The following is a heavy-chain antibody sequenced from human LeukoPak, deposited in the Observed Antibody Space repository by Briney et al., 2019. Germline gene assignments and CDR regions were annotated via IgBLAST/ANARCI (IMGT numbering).Heavy chain of an antibody. D-gene: IGHD3-10*01. CDR1: GFTFSDYY. V-gene: IGHV3-11*01. CDR3: ASYGSGSYYYFDY. Sequence: PGGSLRLSCAASGFTFSDYYMSWIRQAPGKGLEWVSYISSSGSTIYYADSVKGRFTISRDDAKNSLYLQMNSLRAEDTAVYYCASYGSGSYYYFDYWGQGTLVTVSS. J-gene: IGHJ4*02. CDR2: ISSSGSTI.